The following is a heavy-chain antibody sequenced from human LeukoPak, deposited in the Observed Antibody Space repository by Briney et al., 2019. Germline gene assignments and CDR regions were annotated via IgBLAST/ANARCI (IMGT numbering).Heavy chain of an antibody. D-gene: IGHD2-2*01. Sequence: GGSLRLSCAASGFTFSSYAMHWVRQAPGKGLEWVAVISYDGSNKYYADSVKGRFTISRDNSKNTVYLQMNSPRAEDTAVYYCARDPPTSCSSTSCYGGGLDYWGQGTLVTVSS. CDR1: GFTFSSYA. J-gene: IGHJ4*02. CDR3: ARDPPTSCSSTSCYGGGLDY. V-gene: IGHV3-30-3*01. CDR2: ISYDGSNK.